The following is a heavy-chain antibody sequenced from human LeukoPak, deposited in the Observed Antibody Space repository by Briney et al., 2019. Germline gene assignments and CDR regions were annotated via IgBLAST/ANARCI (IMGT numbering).Heavy chain of an antibody. D-gene: IGHD4-11*01. CDR2: INHSGST. V-gene: IGHV4-34*01. J-gene: IGHJ4*02. CDR1: GGSFSGYY. Sequence: SETLSLTCAVYGGSFSGYYWSWFRQPPGKGLEWIGEINHSGSTNYNPSLKSRVTISVDTSKNQFSLKLSSVTAADTAVYYCARATVTTTPRFDYWGQGTLVTVSS. CDR3: ARATVTTTPRFDY.